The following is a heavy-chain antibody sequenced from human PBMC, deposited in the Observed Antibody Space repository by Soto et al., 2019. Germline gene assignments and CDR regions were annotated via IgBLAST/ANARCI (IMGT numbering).Heavy chain of an antibody. V-gene: IGHV4-34*01. D-gene: IGHD6-19*01. CDR3: ARGKPAGYFDY. Sequence: QVQLQQWGAGLLKPSETLSLTCAVYGGSFSGYYWSWIRQPPGKGLEWIGEINHSGSTNYNPSLKSRVTISVDTSKNQFSLKLRSVTAADTAVYYCARGKPAGYFDYWGQGTLVTVSS. CDR1: GGSFSGYY. CDR2: INHSGST. J-gene: IGHJ4*02.